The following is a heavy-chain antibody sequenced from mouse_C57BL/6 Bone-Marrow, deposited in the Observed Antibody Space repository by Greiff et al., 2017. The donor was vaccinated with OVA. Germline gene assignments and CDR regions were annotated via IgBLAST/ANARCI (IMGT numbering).Heavy chain of an antibody. CDR2: IYPGSGNT. Sequence: QVQLQQSGAELVRPGASVKLSCKASGYTFTDYYINWVKQRPGQGLEWIARIYPGSGNTYYNEKFKGKATLTAEKSSSTAYMQLSSLTSEDSAVYFCARGFYYDYDVFPFAYWGQGTLVTVSA. D-gene: IGHD2-4*01. CDR1: GYTFTDYY. CDR3: ARGFYYDYDVFPFAY. J-gene: IGHJ3*01. V-gene: IGHV1-76*01.